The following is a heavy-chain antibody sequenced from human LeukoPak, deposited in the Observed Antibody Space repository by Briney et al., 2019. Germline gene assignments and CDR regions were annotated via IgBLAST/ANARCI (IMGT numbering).Heavy chain of an antibody. Sequence: GGPLRLSCAASGFTFSNYAMSWVRQAPGKGLEWVSAISGGGITIDYADSVKGRFTISRDNSKNTLYLQMNSLRAEDTAVYYCAKETRGSYSDYWGQGTLVTVSS. V-gene: IGHV3-23*01. J-gene: IGHJ4*02. CDR2: ISGGGITI. CDR1: GFTFSNYA. CDR3: AKETRGSYSDY. D-gene: IGHD1-26*01.